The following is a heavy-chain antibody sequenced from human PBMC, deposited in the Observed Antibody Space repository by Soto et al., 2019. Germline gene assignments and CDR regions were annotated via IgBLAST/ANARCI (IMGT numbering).Heavy chain of an antibody. CDR1: GGTFSSYA. J-gene: IGHJ6*02. CDR2: IIPIFGTA. Sequence: QVQLVQSGAEVKKPGSSVKVSCKASGGTFSSYAISWVRQAPGQGLEWMGGIIPIFGTANYAQKFQGRVTITAXXSXSXXDMELSSLRSEDTAVYYCARVRTGTTRGYYYGMDVWGQGTTVTVSS. D-gene: IGHD1-1*01. CDR3: ARVRTGTTRGYYYGMDV. V-gene: IGHV1-69*12.